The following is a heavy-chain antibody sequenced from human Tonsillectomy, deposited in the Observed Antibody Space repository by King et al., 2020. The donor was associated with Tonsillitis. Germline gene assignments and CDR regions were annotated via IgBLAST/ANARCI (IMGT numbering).Heavy chain of an antibody. CDR3: AHRPVPSYLFDY. CDR1: GFSLSTSGVG. D-gene: IGHD3-10*01. Sequence: PLPACGPPLVPPTPTLTLTCPFSGFSLSTSGVGVGWIRQPPGKALEWLALLYWDDDPRYSPSLKSRLPIPTDTSKTQVVLTLTNLDPVDTATYYCAHRPVPSYLFDYWGQGTLVTVSS. V-gene: IGHV2-5*02. CDR2: LYWDDDP. J-gene: IGHJ4*02.